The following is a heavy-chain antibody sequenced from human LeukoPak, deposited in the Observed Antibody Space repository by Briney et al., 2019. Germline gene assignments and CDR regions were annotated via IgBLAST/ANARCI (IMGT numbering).Heavy chain of an antibody. CDR3: ARDLPPAALWFGDQGGWFDP. J-gene: IGHJ5*02. V-gene: IGHV4-4*07. CDR1: GGSISSYY. Sequence: SETLSLTCTVSGGSISSYYWSWIRQPAGKGLEWIGRIYTSGSTNYNPSLKSRVTMSVDTSKNQFSLKLSSVTAADPAVYYWARDLPPAALWFGDQGGWFDPCGQGTLVSVSS. D-gene: IGHD3-10*01. CDR2: IYTSGST.